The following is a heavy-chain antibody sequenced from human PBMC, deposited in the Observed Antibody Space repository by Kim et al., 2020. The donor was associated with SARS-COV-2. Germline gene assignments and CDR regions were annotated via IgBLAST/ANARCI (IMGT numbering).Heavy chain of an antibody. CDR3: ARRGITMVRGVTNNWFDP. CDR1: GYTFTSYD. CDR2: MNPNSGNT. J-gene: IGHJ5*02. V-gene: IGHV1-8*01. Sequence: ASVKVSCKASGYTFTSYDINWVRQATGQGLEWMGWMNPNSGNTGYAQKFQGRVTMTRNTSISTAYMELSSLRSEDTAVYYCARRGITMVRGVTNNWFDPWGQGTLVTVSS. D-gene: IGHD3-10*01.